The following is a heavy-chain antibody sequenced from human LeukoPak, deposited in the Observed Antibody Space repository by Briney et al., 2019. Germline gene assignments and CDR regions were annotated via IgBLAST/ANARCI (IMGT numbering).Heavy chain of an antibody. Sequence: ASVRVSSTASGYTFTDYYMHWVRQAPGQGLEWMGWMNPNRRNTGYAQKFQGRVTITRNTSISTAYMELRSLRSEDTAVYYCARDDSCWNYYFDYWGQGTLVTVSS. CDR2: MNPNRRNT. J-gene: IGHJ4*02. V-gene: IGHV1-8*03. CDR1: GYTFTDYY. D-gene: IGHD6-19*01. CDR3: ARDDSCWNYYFDY.